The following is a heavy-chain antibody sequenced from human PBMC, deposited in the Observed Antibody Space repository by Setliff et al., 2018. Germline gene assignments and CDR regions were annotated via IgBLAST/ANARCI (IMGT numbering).Heavy chain of an antibody. CDR2: IKRESDGGTT. CDR1: GFTFSNAW. D-gene: IGHD5-18*01. CDR3: ISLWLGYYGLDV. J-gene: IGHJ6*02. V-gene: IGHV3-15*01. Sequence: GESLQISCAASGFTFSNAWMSWVRQAPGKGLEWVGRIKRESDGGTTDYAAPVKGRFTISRDDSKNTLYLQMNSLKTEDTAVYYCISLWLGYYGLDVWGQGTTVTVSS.